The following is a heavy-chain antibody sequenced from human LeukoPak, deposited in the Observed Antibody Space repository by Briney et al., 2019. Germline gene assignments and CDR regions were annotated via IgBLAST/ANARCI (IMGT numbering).Heavy chain of an antibody. V-gene: IGHV3-9*01. D-gene: IGHD3-9*01. CDR3: AKDGGAGCSDDWCPPDS. CDR1: GFNFGGYA. Sequence: GRSLRLSCAASGFNFGGYAMHWVRQAPGKGLEWVSGISWNGDYIAYADSVKGRFTISRDNAKNSLYLQMNSLNTDDTAYYFCAKDGGAGCSDDWCPPDSWGQGTLVTVSS. CDR2: ISWNGDYI. J-gene: IGHJ4*02.